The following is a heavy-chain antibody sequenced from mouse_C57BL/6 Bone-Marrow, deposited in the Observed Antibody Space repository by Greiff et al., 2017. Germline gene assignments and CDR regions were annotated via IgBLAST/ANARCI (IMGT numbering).Heavy chain of an antibody. Sequence: EVQLQQSGAELVKPGASVQLSCTASGFNIKDYYMHWVKQRTEQGLEWIGRIDPEAGETKYAPKFPGKATITADTSSNTAYLQLSSLTSEDTAVYYCAQFAYYYGSPAWFAYWGQGTLVTVSA. CDR1: GFNIKDYY. D-gene: IGHD1-1*01. V-gene: IGHV14-2*01. CDR2: IDPEAGET. J-gene: IGHJ3*01. CDR3: AQFAYYYGSPAWFAY.